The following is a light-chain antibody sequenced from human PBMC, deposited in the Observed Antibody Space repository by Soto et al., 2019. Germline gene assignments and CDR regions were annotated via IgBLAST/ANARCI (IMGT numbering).Light chain of an antibody. CDR1: QSFTSDY. V-gene: IGKV3-20*01. J-gene: IGKJ2*01. Sequence: EIVLTQSPGTLSLSPGERAILSCRASQSFTSDYLAWFQQKPGQAPRLLIYGASSRATGIPDRFSGSESGTDFTLIISKLEPQDFAVYYCQQYDSSPYTF. CDR2: GAS. CDR3: QQYDSSPYT.